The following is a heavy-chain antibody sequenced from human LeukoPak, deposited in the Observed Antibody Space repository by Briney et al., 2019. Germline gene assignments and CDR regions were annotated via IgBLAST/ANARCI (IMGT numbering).Heavy chain of an antibody. CDR2: IYHSGST. CDR1: GYSISSGYY. V-gene: IGHV4-38-2*01. D-gene: IGHD4-23*01. CDR3: ARHYGGNSPAHAFDI. Sequence: SETLSLTCAVSGYSISSGYYWGWIRQPPGKGLEWIGSIYHSGSTYYNPSLKSRDTISVDTSKNQFSLKLSSVTAADTAVYYCARHYGGNSPAHAFDIWGQGTMVTVSS. J-gene: IGHJ3*02.